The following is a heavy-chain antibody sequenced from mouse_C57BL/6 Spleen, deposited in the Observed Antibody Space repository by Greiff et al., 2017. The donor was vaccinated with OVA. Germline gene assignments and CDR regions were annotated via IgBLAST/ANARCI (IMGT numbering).Heavy chain of an antibody. CDR1: GYTFTSYW. CDR2: IDPSDSET. Sequence: QVQLQQSGAELVRPGSSVKLSCKASGYTFTSYWMHWVKQRPIQGLEWIGNIDPSDSETHYNQKFKDKATLTVDKSSSTAYMQLSSLTSEDSAVYYCAREVNYAWFAYWGQGTLVTVSA. D-gene: IGHD2-1*01. CDR3: AREVNYAWFAY. J-gene: IGHJ3*01. V-gene: IGHV1-52*01.